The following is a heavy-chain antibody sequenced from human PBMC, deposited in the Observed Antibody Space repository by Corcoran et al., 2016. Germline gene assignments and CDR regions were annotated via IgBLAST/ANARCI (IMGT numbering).Heavy chain of an antibody. Sequence: QLQLQESGPGLVKPSETLSLTCTVSGGSISSSSYYWGWIRQPPGKGLEWIGSIYYSGSTYYNPSLKSRVTISVDTSKNQFSLKLSSVTAADTAVYYCSGLSGGSSPFDYWGQGTLVTVSS. CDR2: IYYSGST. CDR1: GGSISSSSYY. CDR3: SGLSGGSSPFDY. D-gene: IGHD2-15*01. V-gene: IGHV4-39*07. J-gene: IGHJ4*02.